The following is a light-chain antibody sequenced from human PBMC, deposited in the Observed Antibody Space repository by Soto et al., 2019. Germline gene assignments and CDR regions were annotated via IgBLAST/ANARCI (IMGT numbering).Light chain of an antibody. CDR1: QSVLHNSNNYNY. CDR3: QQYYLIPHT. J-gene: IGKJ2*01. Sequence: DIVMTQSPDSLAVSLGERASINCKSSQSVLHNSNNYNYLAWYQQKPGQPPKLLIYWASTRESGVPDRFSGSGSGTDCTLTISSQQAEDVAVYYCQQYYLIPHTFGQGNKLEIK. CDR2: WAS. V-gene: IGKV4-1*01.